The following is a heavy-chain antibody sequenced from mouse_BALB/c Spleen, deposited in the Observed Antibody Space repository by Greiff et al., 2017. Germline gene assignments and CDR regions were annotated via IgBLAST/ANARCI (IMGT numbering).Heavy chain of an antibody. J-gene: IGHJ2*01. Sequence: EVHLVESGGGLVKPGGSLKLSCAASGFTFSSYAMSWVRQTPEKRLEWVATISSGGSYTYYPDSVKGRFTISRDNAKNTLYLQMSSLRSEDTAMYYCASSVRGYWGQGTTLTVSS. V-gene: IGHV5-9-3*01. CDR1: GFTFSSYA. CDR2: ISSGGSYT. D-gene: IGHD1-1*01. CDR3: ASSVRGY.